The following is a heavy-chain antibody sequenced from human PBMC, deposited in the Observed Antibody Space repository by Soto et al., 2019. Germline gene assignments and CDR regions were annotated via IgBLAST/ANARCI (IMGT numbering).Heavy chain of an antibody. CDR3: AKPYGSGTYYPFDY. J-gene: IGHJ4*02. V-gene: IGHV1-2*04. Sequence: ASVKVSCKASGYIFTGYYMHWVRQAPGQGLEWMGWINPNSGDTNYTQKFQGWVTMTRDTSISTAYMELSRLRSDDTAVYYCAKPYGSGTYYPFDYWGQGTPVTVSS. D-gene: IGHD3-10*01. CDR1: GYIFTGYY. CDR2: INPNSGDT.